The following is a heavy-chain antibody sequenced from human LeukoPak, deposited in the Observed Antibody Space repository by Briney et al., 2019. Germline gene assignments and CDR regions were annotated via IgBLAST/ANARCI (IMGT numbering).Heavy chain of an antibody. CDR3: ARHSHGVPGGY. CDR1: GYNFPNYW. CDR2: IYPGDSDT. J-gene: IGHJ4*02. D-gene: IGHD3-10*01. V-gene: IGHV5-51*01. Sequence: GESLKISCQGSGYNFPNYWIGWVRQMPGEGLEWMGIIYPGDSDTRYSPSFQGQVTISADKSISTAYLQWSSLKASDTAMYYCARHSHGVPGGYWGQGTLVTVSS.